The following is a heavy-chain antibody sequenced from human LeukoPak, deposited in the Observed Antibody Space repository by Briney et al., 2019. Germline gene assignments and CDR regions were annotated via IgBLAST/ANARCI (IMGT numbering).Heavy chain of an antibody. V-gene: IGHV3-48*03. J-gene: IGHJ4*02. D-gene: IGHD3-22*01. CDR3: ARTYYYDSSGYYFLDY. Sequence: GGSLRLSCAASGFTFSSYEMNRVRQAPGKGLEWVSYISSSGSTIYYADSVKGRFTISRDNAKNSLYLQMNSLRAEDTAVYYCARTYYYDSSGYYFLDYWGQGTLVTVSS. CDR1: GFTFSSYE. CDR2: ISSSGSTI.